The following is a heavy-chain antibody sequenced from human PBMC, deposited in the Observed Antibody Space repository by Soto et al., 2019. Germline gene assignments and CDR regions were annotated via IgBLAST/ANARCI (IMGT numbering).Heavy chain of an antibody. J-gene: IGHJ6*03. Sequence: GGSLRLSCAASGFTFDDYGMSWVRQAPGKGLEWVSGINWNGGSTGYADSVKGRFTISRDNAKNSLYLQMNSLRAEDTALYHCARGGPTGFGESNTNYYYMDVWGKGTTVTVSS. CDR3: ARGGPTGFGESNTNYYYMDV. V-gene: IGHV3-20*01. D-gene: IGHD3-10*01. CDR2: INWNGGST. CDR1: GFTFDDYG.